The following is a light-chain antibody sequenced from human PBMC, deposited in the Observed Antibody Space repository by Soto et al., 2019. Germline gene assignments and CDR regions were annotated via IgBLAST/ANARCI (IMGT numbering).Light chain of an antibody. CDR3: LQDYNYPCT. CDR1: QGIRND. J-gene: IGKJ3*01. CDR2: AAS. Sequence: AIQMTQSPSSLSASVGDRVTITCRASQGIRNDLAWYQQKPGKAPKLLIYAASSLQSGVPSRFSGSGSGTDFTLTISSLQTEDFATYYCLQDYNYPCTFGPGTKVD. V-gene: IGKV1-6*01.